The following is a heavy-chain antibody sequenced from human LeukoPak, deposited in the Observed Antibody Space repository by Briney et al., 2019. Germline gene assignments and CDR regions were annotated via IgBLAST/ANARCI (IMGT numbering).Heavy chain of an antibody. CDR1: GFTFSSYS. CDR3: AKDPEGGAEKFDY. CDR2: ISSSSSYI. D-gene: IGHD1-26*01. Sequence: GGSLRLSCAASGFTFSSYSMNWVRQAPGKGLEWVSSISSSSSYIYYADSVKGRFTISRDNAKNSLYLQMNSLRAEDTAVYYCAKDPEGGAEKFDYWGQGTLVTVSS. V-gene: IGHV3-21*04. J-gene: IGHJ4*02.